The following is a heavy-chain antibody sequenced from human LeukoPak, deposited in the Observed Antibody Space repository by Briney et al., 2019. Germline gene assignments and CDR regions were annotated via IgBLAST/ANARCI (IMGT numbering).Heavy chain of an antibody. Sequence: SETLSLTCTVSGGSISSGSYYWSWIRQPAGKGLEWIGRIYTSGSTNYNPSLKSRVTISVDTSKNQLSLKLSSVTAADTAVYYCAREASSGPYFDYWGQGTLVTVSS. J-gene: IGHJ4*02. CDR1: GGSISSGSYY. V-gene: IGHV4-61*02. CDR2: IYTSGST. D-gene: IGHD3-22*01. CDR3: AREASSGPYFDY.